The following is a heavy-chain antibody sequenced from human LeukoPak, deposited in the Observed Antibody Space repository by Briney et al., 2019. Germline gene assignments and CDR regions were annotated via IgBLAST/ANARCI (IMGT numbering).Heavy chain of an antibody. CDR1: GGSISSSSYY. J-gene: IGHJ4*02. Sequence: PSETLSLTCTVSGGSISSSSYYWGWIRQPPGKGLEWIGSIYYSGSTYYNPSLKSRVTISVDTSKNQFSLKLSSVTAADTAVYYCARDFHGNPDYWGQGTLVTVSS. CDR3: ARDFHGNPDY. CDR2: IYYSGST. V-gene: IGHV4-39*07. D-gene: IGHD4-23*01.